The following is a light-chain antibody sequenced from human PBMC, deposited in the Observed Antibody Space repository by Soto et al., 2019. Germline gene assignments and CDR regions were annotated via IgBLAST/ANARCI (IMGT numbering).Light chain of an antibody. CDR1: QSLTTRN. Sequence: EILFTPSSGCPSFCGGAIATPSFRASQSLTTRNLAWYQHIPGQAPRLLIYGASTRATGIPDRFSGSGSGTDFTLSVSGLEPEDFAVYYCQQYAASPETFGQGTKVDI. CDR3: QQYAASPET. J-gene: IGKJ1*01. V-gene: IGKV3-20*01. CDR2: GAS.